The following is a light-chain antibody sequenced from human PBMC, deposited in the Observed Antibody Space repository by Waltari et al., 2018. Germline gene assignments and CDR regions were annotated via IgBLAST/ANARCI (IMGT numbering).Light chain of an antibody. CDR1: SSDVGGYNY. CDR3: CSYAGSYTVV. CDR2: DVI. V-gene: IGLV2-11*01. J-gene: IGLJ2*01. Sequence: QSALTQPRSVSGSPGQYVTISCTGTSSDVGGYNYVSGYQHHPGKAPKLLIFDVIKRPSGVPDRFSGSKSGNTASLTISGLQAEDEADYYCCSYAGSYTVVFGGGTRLTVL.